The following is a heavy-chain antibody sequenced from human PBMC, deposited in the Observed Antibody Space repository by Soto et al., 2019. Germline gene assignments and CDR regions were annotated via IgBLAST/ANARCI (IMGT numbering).Heavy chain of an antibody. CDR1: GFTFSSHA. J-gene: IGHJ4*02. D-gene: IGHD3-9*01. Sequence: PGGSLRLSCGASGFTFSSHAMTWVRQAPGKGLEWVSAISGSGDSTYYADSVKGRFTISRDNSKNTMFLQINSLRAEDTAVYYCAQGRGLVSIHYWGQGTLVTVSS. CDR2: ISGSGDST. CDR3: AQGRGLVSIHY. V-gene: IGHV3-23*01.